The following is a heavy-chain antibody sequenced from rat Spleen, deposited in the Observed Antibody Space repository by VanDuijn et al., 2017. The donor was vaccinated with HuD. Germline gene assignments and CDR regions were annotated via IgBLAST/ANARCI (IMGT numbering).Heavy chain of an antibody. J-gene: IGHJ2*01. CDR2: ISYGDSSGHSST. CDR3: ARRHYGYTDYFDY. CDR1: GFNFSDYG. V-gene: IGHV5-29*01. Sequence: EVQLVESGGGLVQPGRSLKLSCAASGFNFSDYGMAWVRQAPTKGLEWVATISYGDSSGHSSTSYLDSVKGRFTVSRDNARSTLYLQMDSLRSEDTATYYCARRHYGYTDYFDYWGQGVMVTVSS. D-gene: IGHD1-9*01.